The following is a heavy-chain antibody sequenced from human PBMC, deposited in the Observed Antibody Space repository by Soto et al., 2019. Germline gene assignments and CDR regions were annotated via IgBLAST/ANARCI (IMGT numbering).Heavy chain of an antibody. CDR1: GSTFSIIR. D-gene: IGHD3-3*01. Sequence: EVQVVESGGGLVQPGGSLRLSWAAPGSTFSIIRLTWAGQAPGKGLEWISYISSSSSTIYADSVKGRFTISRDNAKNSLYLQMNSLRDEDTAVYYCARVIWSGHLTSDLWGQGTLVTVSS. V-gene: IGHV3-48*02. CDR2: ISSSSSTI. CDR3: ARVIWSGHLTSDL. J-gene: IGHJ5*02.